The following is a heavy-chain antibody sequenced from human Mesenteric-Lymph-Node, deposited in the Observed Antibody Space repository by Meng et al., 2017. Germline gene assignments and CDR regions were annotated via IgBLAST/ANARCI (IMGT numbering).Heavy chain of an antibody. Sequence: GESLKISCAASGFTFSSYSMNWVRQAPGKGLEWVSSISSSSSYIYYADSVKGRFTISRDNAKNSLYLQMNSLRAEDTAVYYCARGDYGDYVFLRYWGQGTLVTVSS. D-gene: IGHD4-17*01. J-gene: IGHJ4*02. CDR1: GFTFSSYS. V-gene: IGHV3-21*01. CDR2: ISSSSSYI. CDR3: ARGDYGDYVFLRY.